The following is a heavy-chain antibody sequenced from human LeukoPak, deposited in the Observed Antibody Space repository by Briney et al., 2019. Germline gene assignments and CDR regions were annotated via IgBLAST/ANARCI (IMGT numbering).Heavy chain of an antibody. V-gene: IGHV3-23*01. Sequence: GGSLRLSCAASGFTFSSYAMSWVRQAPGKGLEWVSAISGSGGSTYYADSVKGRFTISRDNSRNTLYLQMNSLRAEDTAVYYCAKDIAAATRRDYYYYGLDVWGQGTTVTVSS. CDR3: AKDIAAATRRDYYYYGLDV. D-gene: IGHD2-15*01. CDR1: GFTFSSYA. CDR2: ISGSGGST. J-gene: IGHJ6*02.